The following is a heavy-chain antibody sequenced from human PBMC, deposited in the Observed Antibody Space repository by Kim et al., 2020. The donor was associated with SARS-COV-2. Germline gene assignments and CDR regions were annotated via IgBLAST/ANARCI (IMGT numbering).Heavy chain of an antibody. J-gene: IGHJ4*02. V-gene: IGHV1-2*02. CDR3: ARERITGTYKSLDY. Sequence: AQKFQGRVTMTRDTSISTAYMELSRLRSDDTAVYYCARERITGTYKSLDYWGQGTLVTVSS. D-gene: IGHD1-7*01.